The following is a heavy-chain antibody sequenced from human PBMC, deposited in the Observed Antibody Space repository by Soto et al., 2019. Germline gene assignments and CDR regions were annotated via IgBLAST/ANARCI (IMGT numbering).Heavy chain of an antibody. D-gene: IGHD3-22*01. CDR1: GFTFSSYA. J-gene: IGHJ4*02. Sequence: GGSLRLSCAASGFTFSSYAMSWVRQAPGKGLEWVSAISGSGGSTYYADSVKGRFTISRDNSKNTLYLQMNSLRAEDTAVYYCAKWRYDSSGYYSPREVGWGQGTLVTVSS. V-gene: IGHV3-23*01. CDR3: AKWRYDSSGYYSPREVG. CDR2: ISGSGGST.